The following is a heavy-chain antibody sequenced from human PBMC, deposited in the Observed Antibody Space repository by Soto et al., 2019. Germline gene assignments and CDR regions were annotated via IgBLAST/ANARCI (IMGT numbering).Heavy chain of an antibody. CDR1: GGTFSNYA. D-gene: IGHD5-12*01. J-gene: IGHJ5*02. Sequence: QVQLVQSGAEVKKPGSSVKVSCKASGGTFSNYAITWVRQAPGQGLEWVARIIPIFGTTNVAQKFQGRVTITADESTTTASMELSGLKSDVTAVYYCAKDGGADGYFGNWLDPWGQGPLVTVSS. V-gene: IGHV1-69*15. CDR3: AKDGGADGYFGNWLDP. CDR2: IIPIFGTT.